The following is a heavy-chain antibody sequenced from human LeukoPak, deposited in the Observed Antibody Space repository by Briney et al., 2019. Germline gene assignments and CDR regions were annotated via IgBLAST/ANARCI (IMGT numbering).Heavy chain of an antibody. CDR1: GGSISSSSYY. Sequence: PSETLSLTCTVSGGSISSSSYYWGWIRQPPGKGLEWIGSIYYSGSTYYNPSLKSRVTISVDTSKNQFSLKLSSVTAADTAVYYCARERRRSAAIGPYYFDYWGQGTLVTVSS. V-gene: IGHV4-39*02. CDR3: ARERRRSAAIGPYYFDY. CDR2: IYYSGST. J-gene: IGHJ4*02. D-gene: IGHD2-2*02.